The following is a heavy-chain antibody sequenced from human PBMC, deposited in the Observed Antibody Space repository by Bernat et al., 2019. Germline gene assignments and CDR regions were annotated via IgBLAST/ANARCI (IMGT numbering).Heavy chain of an antibody. CDR2: ISSSGSRL. V-gene: IGHV3-48*03. J-gene: IGHJ4*02. CDR3: AREDNSPIRRDY. CDR1: GFTLSSHE. D-gene: IGHD2-2*02. Sequence: EVQLVESGGGLVQPGGSLRLSCAASGFTLSSHEMNWVRQAPGKGLEWVSYISSSGSRLDYADSVKGRFNISRDNAKNSLYLQMNGLRAEETAVYYCAREDNSPIRRDYWGQGTLVTVSS.